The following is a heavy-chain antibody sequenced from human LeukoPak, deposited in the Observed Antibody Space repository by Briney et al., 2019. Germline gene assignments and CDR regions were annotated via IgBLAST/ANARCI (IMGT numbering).Heavy chain of an antibody. V-gene: IGHV4-59*08. CDR1: GASISGCY. CDR2: IYYSGTT. CDR3: ARSPLNTVTTLDP. D-gene: IGHD4-17*01. J-gene: IGHJ5*02. Sequence: SETLSLTCIVSGASISGCYWSWIRQPPGKGLEWIGCIYYSGTTNYNPSLKSRVTISVDTSNNQFSLKLNSVTAADTAVYYCARSPLNTVTTLDPWGKGTLVTVSS.